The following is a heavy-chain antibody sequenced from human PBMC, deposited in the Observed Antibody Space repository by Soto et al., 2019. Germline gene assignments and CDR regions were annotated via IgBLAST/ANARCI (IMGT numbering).Heavy chain of an antibody. CDR2: VDPEDGET. J-gene: IGHJ5*02. CDR3: ATFGYCSSTSCREGNWFDP. Sequence: EVQLVQSGAEVKKPGATVKISCKVSGYTFTDYYMHWVQQAPGKGLEWMGLVDPEDGETIYAEKFQGRVTITADTSTDTAYMELSSLRSEDTAVYYCATFGYCSSTSCREGNWFDPWGQGTLVTVSS. D-gene: IGHD2-2*03. CDR1: GYTFTDYY. V-gene: IGHV1-69-2*01.